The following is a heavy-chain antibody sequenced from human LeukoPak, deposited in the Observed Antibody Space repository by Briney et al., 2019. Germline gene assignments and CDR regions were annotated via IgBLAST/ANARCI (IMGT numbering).Heavy chain of an antibody. CDR1: GGTFSSYT. V-gene: IGHV1-69*04. D-gene: IGHD3-3*01. CDR2: IIPILGIA. Sequence: GASVKVSCKASGGTFSSYTISWVRQAPGQGPEWMGRIIPILGIANYAQKFQGRVTITADKSTSTAYMELSSLRSEDTAVYYCARDIRDDSPPYYYYGMDVWGQGTTVTVSS. CDR3: ARDIRDDSPPYYYYGMDV. J-gene: IGHJ6*02.